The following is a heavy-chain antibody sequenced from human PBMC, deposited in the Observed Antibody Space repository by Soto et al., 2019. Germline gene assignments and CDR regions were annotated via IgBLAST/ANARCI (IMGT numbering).Heavy chain of an antibody. CDR3: ARADIAAAGTQTFDY. V-gene: IGHV4-59*01. CDR1: GGSSSSYY. D-gene: IGHD6-13*01. J-gene: IGHJ4*02. Sequence: PSETLSLTCTVSGGSSSSYYWSWIRQPPGKGLEWIGYIYYSGSTNYNPSLKSRVTISVDTSKNQFSLKLSSVTAADTAVYYCARADIAAAGTQTFDYWGQGTLVTVSS. CDR2: IYYSGST.